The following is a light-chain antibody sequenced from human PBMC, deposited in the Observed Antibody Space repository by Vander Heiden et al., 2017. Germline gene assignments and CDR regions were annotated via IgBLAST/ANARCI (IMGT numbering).Light chain of an antibody. J-gene: IGKJ2*01. V-gene: IGKV1-39*01. CDR2: AAS. Sequence: DIQMTPSPSSLSAPVGDRVPITCRASQSIRSYLNRYQQKPGKAPHLLIYAASSLQSGVPSRFISSGYWTEYTLTISSLQPEDFAAYYCQQKDNSTPFTFGQGTKLEIK. CDR1: QSIRSY. CDR3: QQKDNSTPFT.